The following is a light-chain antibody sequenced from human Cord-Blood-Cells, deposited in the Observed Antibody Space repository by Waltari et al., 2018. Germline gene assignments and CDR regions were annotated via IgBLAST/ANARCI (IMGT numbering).Light chain of an antibody. CDR3: LLWHSSAWV. J-gene: IGLJ3*02. Sequence: QAVLTQPSSLSASPGASASLTCTLRSGINVGTYRIYWYQQKPGSPPQYLLRYKADSDKQQGSGVPRGFGVCKGAAATAGILLLAGLQSEDEADYYCLLWHSSAWVFGGGTKLTVL. CDR1: SGINVGTYR. V-gene: IGLV5-45*02. CDR2: YKADSDK.